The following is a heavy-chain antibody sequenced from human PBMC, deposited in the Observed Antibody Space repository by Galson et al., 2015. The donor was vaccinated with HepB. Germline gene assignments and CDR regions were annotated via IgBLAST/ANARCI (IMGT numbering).Heavy chain of an antibody. J-gene: IGHJ2*01. CDR3: ARGRGWYRWYFDL. CDR1: GYTFTSYA. V-gene: IGHV1-3*01. Sequence: SVKVSCKASGYTFTSYAMHWVRQAPGQRLEWMGWINAGNGNTKYSQKFQGRVTSTRDTSASTAYMELSSLRSEDTAVYYCARGRGWYRWYFDLWGRGTLVTVSS. D-gene: IGHD6-19*01. CDR2: INAGNGNT.